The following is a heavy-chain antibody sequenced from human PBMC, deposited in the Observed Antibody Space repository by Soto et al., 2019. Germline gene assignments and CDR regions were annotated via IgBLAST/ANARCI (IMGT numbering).Heavy chain of an antibody. J-gene: IGHJ4*01. D-gene: IGHD3-16*01. CDR2: IIPIFGTA. CDR1: GGTSSSYA. Sequence: SVKVSCKASGGTSSSYAISWVRQGPGQGLEWMGGIIPIFGTANYAQKFQARVTITADESTSTAYMELSSLRSEDTAVYYCARGKKIVRAHKPPMGALHTFNFDYWG. CDR3: ARGKKIVRAHKPPMGALHTFNFDY. V-gene: IGHV1-69*01.